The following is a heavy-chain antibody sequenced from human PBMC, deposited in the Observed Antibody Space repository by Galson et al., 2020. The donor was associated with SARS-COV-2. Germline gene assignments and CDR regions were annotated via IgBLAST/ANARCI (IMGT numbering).Heavy chain of an antibody. D-gene: IGHD6-13*01. Sequence: TGGSLRLSCAASGFTFSSYSMNWVRQAPGKGLEWVSSISSRTSFIYYADSVKGRFTISRDNAKNSLYLQMNSLRAEDTAVYYCASPRGYSSQNDAFDIWGQGTMVTVS. V-gene: IGHV3-21*01. CDR2: ISSRTSFI. CDR3: ASPRGYSSQNDAFDI. J-gene: IGHJ3*02. CDR1: GFTFSSYS.